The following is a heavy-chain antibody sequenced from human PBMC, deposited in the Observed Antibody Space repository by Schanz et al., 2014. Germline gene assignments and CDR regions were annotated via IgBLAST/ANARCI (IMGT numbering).Heavy chain of an antibody. D-gene: IGHD6-13*01. J-gene: IGHJ4*02. Sequence: EVQLVEYGGGLVQPGESLRLFCAASGFTFSAYWMAWVRQAPGKGLEWVAAINQAASVQYYVDSVKGRFTISRDDAKNSHYLQMNSLRVEDTAVFYCVKIGYTHWSLDDWGQGILVTVSS. CDR3: VKIGYTHWSLDD. CDR2: INQAASVQ. CDR1: GFTFSAYW. V-gene: IGHV3-7*01.